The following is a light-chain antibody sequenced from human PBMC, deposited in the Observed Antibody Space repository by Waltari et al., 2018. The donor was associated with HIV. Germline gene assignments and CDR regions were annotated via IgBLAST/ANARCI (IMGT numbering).Light chain of an antibody. Sequence: QSALTQPASVSGSPGQSITISCTGATSDVGAYDYVSWYQQHPGKAPKLIICEVTKRPSGVSKRFSGSKSCITASLTISGLQTEDEADYYCSSYTNINTVVFGGGTKLTVL. CDR1: TSDVGAYDY. CDR3: SSYTNINTVV. J-gene: IGLJ2*01. CDR2: EVT. V-gene: IGLV2-14*01.